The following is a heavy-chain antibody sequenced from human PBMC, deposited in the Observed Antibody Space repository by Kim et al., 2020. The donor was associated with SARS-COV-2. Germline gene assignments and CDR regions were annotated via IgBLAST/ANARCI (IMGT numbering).Heavy chain of an antibody. Sequence: SVKGRFTISRDNAKNSLYLQMNSLRAEDTALYYCAKDLVRGAAQSNWFDPWGQGTLVTVSS. D-gene: IGHD3-10*01. CDR3: AKDLVRGAAQSNWFDP. V-gene: IGHV3-9*01. J-gene: IGHJ5*02.